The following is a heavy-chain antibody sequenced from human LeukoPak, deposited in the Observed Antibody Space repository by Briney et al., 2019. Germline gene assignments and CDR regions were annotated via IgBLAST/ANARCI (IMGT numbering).Heavy chain of an antibody. Sequence: PSGTLSLTCAVSGGSISSSNWWSWVRQPPGEGLEWIGEIYHSGSTTYNPSLKSRVTISVDKSENQFSLKLSSVTAADTAVYYCAGVDTAMVKDYWGQGTLVTVSS. CDR2: IYHSGST. V-gene: IGHV4-4*02. CDR3: AGVDTAMVKDY. D-gene: IGHD5-18*01. CDR1: GGSISSSNW. J-gene: IGHJ4*02.